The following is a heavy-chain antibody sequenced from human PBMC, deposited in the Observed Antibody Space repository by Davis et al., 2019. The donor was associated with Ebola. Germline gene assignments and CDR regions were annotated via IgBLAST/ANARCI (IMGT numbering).Heavy chain of an antibody. J-gene: IGHJ4*02. CDR3: ARVGTVTTTFDY. CDR1: GGTFSSYA. D-gene: IGHD4-17*01. Sequence: AASVKVSCKASGGTFSSYAISWVRQAPGQGLEWMGIINPSGGSTSYAQKFQGRVTITADKSTSTAYMELSSLRSEDTAVYYCARVGTVTTTFDYWGQGTLVTVSS. CDR2: INPSGGST. V-gene: IGHV1-69*04.